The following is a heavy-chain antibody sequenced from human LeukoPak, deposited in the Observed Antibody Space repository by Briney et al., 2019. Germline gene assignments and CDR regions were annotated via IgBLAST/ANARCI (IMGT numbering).Heavy chain of an antibody. CDR2: INAGNGNT. Sequence: GASVTVSCKASGYTFTSYAMHWVRQAPGQRLEWMGWINAGNGNTKYSQKFQGRVTITRDTSASTAYMELSSLRSEDTAVYYCARAYYYGSGSYYFDYWGQGTLVTVSS. CDR1: GYTFTSYA. D-gene: IGHD3-10*01. CDR3: ARAYYYGSGSYYFDY. J-gene: IGHJ4*02. V-gene: IGHV1-3*01.